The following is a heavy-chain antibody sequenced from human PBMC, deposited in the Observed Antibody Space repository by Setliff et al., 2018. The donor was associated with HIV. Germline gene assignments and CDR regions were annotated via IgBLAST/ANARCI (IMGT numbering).Heavy chain of an antibody. CDR1: GGSISSSSYY. J-gene: IGHJ4*02. Sequence: PSETLSLTCTVSGGSISSSSYYWGWIRQPPGKRLEWIGEINHGGDTNYNPSLKSRVTISVDTSKNQFSLKLSSVTAADTAVYYCARGGSGSPFDYWGQGTLVTVSS. CDR3: ARGGSGSPFDY. CDR2: INHGGDT. D-gene: IGHD1-26*01. V-gene: IGHV4-39*07.